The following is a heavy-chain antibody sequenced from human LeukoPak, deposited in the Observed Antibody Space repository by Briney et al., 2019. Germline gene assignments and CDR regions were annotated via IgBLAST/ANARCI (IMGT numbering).Heavy chain of an antibody. V-gene: IGHV3-23*01. CDR3: AKDLSGNDY. CDR2: ISASGGST. J-gene: IGHJ4*02. CDR1: GFTFISYA. Sequence: GGSLRLSCAASGFTFISYAMNWVRQATGKGLEWVSAISASGGSTYYADSVKGRFTISRDNSKNTLYLQMNSLRAEDTAVYYCAKDLSGNDYWGQGTLVTVSS.